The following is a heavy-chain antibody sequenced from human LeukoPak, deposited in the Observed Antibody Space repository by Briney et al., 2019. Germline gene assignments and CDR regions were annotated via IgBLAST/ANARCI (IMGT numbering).Heavy chain of an antibody. CDR3: AKDAEYYYDSSVSNFDY. CDR2: ISWNRGSI. J-gene: IGHJ4*02. D-gene: IGHD3-22*01. Sequence: GRSLRLSCAASGFTFDDYAMHWVRQAPGKGLEWVSGISWNRGSIGYADSVKGRFTISRDNAKNSLYLQMNSLRAEDTALYYCAKDAEYYYDSSVSNFDYWGQGTLVTVSS. V-gene: IGHV3-9*01. CDR1: GFTFDDYA.